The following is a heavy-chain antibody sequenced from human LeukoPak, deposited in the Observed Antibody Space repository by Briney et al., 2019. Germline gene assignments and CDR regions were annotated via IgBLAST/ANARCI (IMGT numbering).Heavy chain of an antibody. Sequence: GRTLRLSCAASGFTFSSYAMHWVRQAPGKGLEWVALIPYDGSNKYYADSVKGRFTISRDNSKNTLYLQMNSLRAEDTAVYYCARVSGGSGSYYLSYYYYYYMDVWGKGTTVTISS. V-gene: IGHV3-30*14. D-gene: IGHD3-10*01. J-gene: IGHJ6*03. CDR3: ARVSGGSGSYYLSYYYYYYMDV. CDR1: GFTFSSYA. CDR2: IPYDGSNK.